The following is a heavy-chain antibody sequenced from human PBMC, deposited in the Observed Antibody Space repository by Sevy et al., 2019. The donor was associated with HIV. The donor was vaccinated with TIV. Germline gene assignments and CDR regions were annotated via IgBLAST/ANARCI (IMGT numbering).Heavy chain of an antibody. Sequence: GGSLRLSCAASGFSLNTYWMSWVRQAPGKGLEWVANIKQDGSVTYYVDSVKGRFTISRDNARNFLFLQMNSLRAEDTACYYSVRAVAADGSFWGQGTLVTVSS. CDR3: VRAVAADGSF. J-gene: IGHJ4*02. CDR1: GFSLNTYW. D-gene: IGHD6-13*01. CDR2: IKQDGSVT. V-gene: IGHV3-7*01.